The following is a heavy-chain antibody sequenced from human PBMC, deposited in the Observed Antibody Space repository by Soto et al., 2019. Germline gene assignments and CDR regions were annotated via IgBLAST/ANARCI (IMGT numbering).Heavy chain of an antibody. CDR3: AKHREQSYGASDD. J-gene: IGHJ4*02. V-gene: IGHV4-39*01. Sequence: PSETLSLTCTVSGGSIRSNNYYWGWIRQPPGKGLEWIGSIFYSGSTYYKPSLNTRVTISVDTSKNQFFLKLRSVTAADTAVYFCAKHREQSYGASDDWGQGPPVTASS. CDR2: IFYSGST. D-gene: IGHD5-18*01. CDR1: GGSIRSNNYY.